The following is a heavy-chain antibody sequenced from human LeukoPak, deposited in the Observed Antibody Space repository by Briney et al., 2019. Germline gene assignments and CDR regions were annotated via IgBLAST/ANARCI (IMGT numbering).Heavy chain of an antibody. CDR2: INPNSGGT. Sequence: ASVKVSCKASGYTFTGYYMHWVRQAPGQGLEWMGWINPNSGGTNYAQKFQGRVTMTRDTSISTAYMELSRLRFDDTAVYYCARGPKNYGGNAVSGYWGQGTLVTVSS. J-gene: IGHJ4*02. V-gene: IGHV1-2*02. CDR1: GYTFTGYY. D-gene: IGHD4-23*01. CDR3: ARGPKNYGGNAVSGY.